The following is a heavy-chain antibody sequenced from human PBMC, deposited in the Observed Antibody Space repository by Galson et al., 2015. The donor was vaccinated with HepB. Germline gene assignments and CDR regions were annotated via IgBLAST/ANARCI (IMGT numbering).Heavy chain of an antibody. CDR3: ARDLDLVVAPGRQTNYYYMDV. CDR2: VSTYDGDT. Sequence: SVKVSCKASGYTFRSYGISWVRQAPGQGLEWMGWVSTYDGDTYYAEKIQGRVSMTADTSTSTAYMELRSLTSDDTAVYYCARDLDLVVAPGRQTNYYYMDVWGKGTTVTVSS. J-gene: IGHJ6*03. CDR1: GYTFRSYG. D-gene: IGHD2-15*01. V-gene: IGHV1-18*01.